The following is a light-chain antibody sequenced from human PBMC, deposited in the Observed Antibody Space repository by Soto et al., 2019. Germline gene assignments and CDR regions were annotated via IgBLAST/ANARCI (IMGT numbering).Light chain of an antibody. CDR3: QLDTSYSRT. CDR1: QSISSW. Sequence: DIQMPKYPYTRSASLGDRFTITCLASQSISSWLAWYQQKPGKAPKLLIYDASSLESGVPSRFSGSGSGTEFTLTIISLQPDDFTTYYCQLDTSYSRTFGQGTKVEIK. V-gene: IGKV1-5*01. CDR2: DAS. J-gene: IGKJ1*01.